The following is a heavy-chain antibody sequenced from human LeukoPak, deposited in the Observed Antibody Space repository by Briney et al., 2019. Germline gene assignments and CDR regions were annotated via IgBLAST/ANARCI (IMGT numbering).Heavy chain of an antibody. CDR2: IWYDGSNK. V-gene: IGHV3-33*01. D-gene: IGHD3-22*01. Sequence: GGSLRLSCAASGFTFSSYGMHWVRQAPGKGLEWVAVIWYDGSNKYYADSVKGRFTVSRDNSKNTLYLQMNSLRAEDTAVYYCARDSRPRDYDSSGYYYFRYWGQGTLVTVSS. CDR1: GFTFSSYG. J-gene: IGHJ4*02. CDR3: ARDSRPRDYDSSGYYYFRY.